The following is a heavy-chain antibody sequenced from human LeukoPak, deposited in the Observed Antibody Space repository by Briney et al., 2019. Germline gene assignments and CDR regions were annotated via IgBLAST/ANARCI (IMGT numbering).Heavy chain of an antibody. J-gene: IGHJ4*02. CDR1: GFTFSNAW. CDR3: TTDMGSSWYPPFDY. D-gene: IGHD6-13*01. Sequence: GGSLRLSCAASGFTFSNAWMSWVRQAPGKGLEWVGRIKSKTDGGTTDYAAPVRGRFTVSRDDSKNTLYLQMNSLKTEDTALYYCTTDMGSSWYPPFDYWGQGTLVTVSS. CDR2: IKSKTDGGTT. V-gene: IGHV3-15*01.